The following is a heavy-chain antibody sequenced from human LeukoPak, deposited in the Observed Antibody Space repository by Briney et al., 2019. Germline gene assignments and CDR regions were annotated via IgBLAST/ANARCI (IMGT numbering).Heavy chain of an antibody. Sequence: GGSLRLSCAASGFTFSSYDMHWVRQATGKGLEWVSAIGTAGDIYYPGSVKGRFTISRENAKNSLYLQMNSLRAGDTAVYYCARAPRYSSGWHNAFGIWGQGTMVTVSS. J-gene: IGHJ3*02. CDR3: ARAPRYSSGWHNAFGI. CDR2: IGTAGDI. V-gene: IGHV3-13*01. D-gene: IGHD6-19*01. CDR1: GFTFSSYD.